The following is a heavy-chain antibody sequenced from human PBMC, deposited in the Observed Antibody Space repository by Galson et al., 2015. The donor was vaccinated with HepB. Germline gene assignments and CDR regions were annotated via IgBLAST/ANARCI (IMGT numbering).Heavy chain of an antibody. D-gene: IGHD1-1*01. CDR3: ARGYAPDY. CDR2: IKQDGSEK. J-gene: IGHJ4*02. CDR1: GFTFSSYW. Sequence: SLRLSCAASGFTFSSYWMTWVRQTPGMGLECVANIKQDGSEKSYVDSVKGRFTISRDNAKNSLYLQMNSLRVEDTALYYCARGYAPDYWGQGTLVTVSS. V-gene: IGHV3-7*01.